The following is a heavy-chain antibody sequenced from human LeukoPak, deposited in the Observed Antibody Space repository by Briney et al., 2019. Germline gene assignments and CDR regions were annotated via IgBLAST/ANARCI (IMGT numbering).Heavy chain of an antibody. Sequence: PGGSLRLSCAASGFTFSSYSMNWVRQAPGKGLEWVSPISSSSSYIYYADSVKGRFTISRDNAKNSLYLQMNSLRAEDTAVYYCARDQYGSGFGELFYFDYWGQGTLVTVSS. CDR1: GFTFSSYS. CDR2: ISSSSSYI. D-gene: IGHD3-10*01. CDR3: ARDQYGSGFGELFYFDY. V-gene: IGHV3-21*01. J-gene: IGHJ4*02.